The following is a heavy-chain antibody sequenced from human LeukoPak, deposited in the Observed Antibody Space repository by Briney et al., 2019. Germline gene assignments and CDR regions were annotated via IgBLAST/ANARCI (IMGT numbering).Heavy chain of an antibody. V-gene: IGHV1-8*01. J-gene: IGHJ4*02. D-gene: IGHD2-2*01. CDR2: MNPNSGDT. CDR1: GYTFTSYD. Sequence: GASVKVSCKASGYTFTSYDINWVRQATGQGLEWMGWMNPNSGDTGYVQKLQGRVTMTRDTSLNTAYMELSSLTSEDTAVYYCARSSSRYCVSTSCYYYWGQGTLVTVSS. CDR3: ARSSSRYCVSTSCYYY.